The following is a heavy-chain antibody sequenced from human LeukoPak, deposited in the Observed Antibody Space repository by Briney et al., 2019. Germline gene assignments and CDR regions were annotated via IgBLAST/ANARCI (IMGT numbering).Heavy chain of an antibody. CDR1: GFTFSSYA. Sequence: GGSLRLSCAASGFTFSSYAMSWVRQAPGKGLEWVSAISGSGGSTYYADSVKGRFTISRDNSKNTLYLQMNSLRAEDTAVYYCTTLRIVGATIPDYWGQGTLVTVSS. V-gene: IGHV3-23*01. CDR2: ISGSGGST. CDR3: TTLRIVGATIPDY. J-gene: IGHJ4*02. D-gene: IGHD1-26*01.